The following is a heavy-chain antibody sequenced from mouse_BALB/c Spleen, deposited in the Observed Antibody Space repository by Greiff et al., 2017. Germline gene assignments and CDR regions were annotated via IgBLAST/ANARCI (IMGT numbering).Heavy chain of an antibody. CDR3: NGITTVVATDIDY. CDR2: IGPENGDT. J-gene: IGHJ2*01. V-gene: IGHV14-4*02. CDR1: GFNFKDYD. D-gene: IGHD1-1*01. Sequence: VQLQQSGAELVRSGASVKLSCTASGFNFKDYDMHWVKQRPEQGLEWIGWIGPENGDTEYAPKFQGKATMTADTSSNTAYLQLRSLTSEDTAVYYCNGITTVVATDIDYWGQGTTVTVSA.